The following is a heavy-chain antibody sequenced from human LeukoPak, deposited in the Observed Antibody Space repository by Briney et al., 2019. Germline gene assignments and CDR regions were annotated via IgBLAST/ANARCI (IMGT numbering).Heavy chain of an antibody. CDR3: ARQGYSGWYGGDFDY. CDR1: GYSISSGYY. J-gene: IGHJ6*04. Sequence: SETLSLTCTVSGYSISSGYYWGWIRQPPGKGLEWIGSIYHSGSTYYNPSLKSRVTISVDTSKNQFSLKLSSVTAADTAVYYCARQGYSGWYGGDFDYWGKGTTVTVSS. D-gene: IGHD6-19*01. V-gene: IGHV4-38-2*02. CDR2: IYHSGST.